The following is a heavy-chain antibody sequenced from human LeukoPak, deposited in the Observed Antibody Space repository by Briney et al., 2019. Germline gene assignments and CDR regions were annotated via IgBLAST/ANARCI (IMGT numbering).Heavy chain of an antibody. D-gene: IGHD3-10*01. J-gene: IGHJ3*02. V-gene: IGHV3-53*01. CDR1: GFTVSSNY. Sequence: PGGSVRLSCAASGFTVSSNYMSWVRQAPGKGLEWVSVIYSGGSTYYADSVKGRFTISRDNSKNTLYLQMNSLRAEDTAVYYCATLLWYAFDIWGQGTMVTVSS. CDR3: ATLLWYAFDI. CDR2: IYSGGST.